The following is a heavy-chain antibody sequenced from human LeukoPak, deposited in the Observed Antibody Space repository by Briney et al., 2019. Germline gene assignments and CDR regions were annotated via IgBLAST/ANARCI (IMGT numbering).Heavy chain of an antibody. CDR1: GGTFSSYT. CDR3: ARAPRPNYYYDSSGYYRG. CDR2: IIPILGIA. Sequence: SVKVSCKASGGTFSSYTISWVRQAPGQGLEWMGRIIPILGIANYAQKFQGRVTITADKSTSTAYMELSSLRSEVTAVYYCARAPRPNYYYDSSGYYRGWGQGTLVTVSS. J-gene: IGHJ4*02. V-gene: IGHV1-69*02. D-gene: IGHD3-22*01.